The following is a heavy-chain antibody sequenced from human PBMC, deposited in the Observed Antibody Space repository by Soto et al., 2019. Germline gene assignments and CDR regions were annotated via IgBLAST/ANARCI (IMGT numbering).Heavy chain of an antibody. V-gene: IGHV1-69*02. CDR2: IIPILGIA. J-gene: IGHJ5*02. D-gene: IGHD6-13*01. CDR1: GGTFSSYT. Sequence: GASVKVSCKASGGTFSSYTISWVRQAPGQGLEWMGRIIPILGIANYAQKFQGRVTITADKSTSTAYMELSSLRSEDTAVYYCAIHPAYSSSWYGWFDPWGQGTLVTVSS. CDR3: AIHPAYSSSWYGWFDP.